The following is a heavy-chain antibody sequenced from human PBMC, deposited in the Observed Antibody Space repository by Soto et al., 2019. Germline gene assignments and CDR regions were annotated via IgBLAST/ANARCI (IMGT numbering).Heavy chain of an antibody. CDR1: GGSISSGGYS. J-gene: IGHJ6*02. CDR3: ARELDGIDV. CDR2: MYHSGST. V-gene: IGHV4-30-2*01. Sequence: SETLSLTCAVSGGSISSGGYSWSWIRQPPGKGLEWIGYMYHSGSTYYNPSLKSRVTISVDTSKNQFSLYLQMNSLRVEDTAVYYCARELDGIDVWGQGTTVTVSS.